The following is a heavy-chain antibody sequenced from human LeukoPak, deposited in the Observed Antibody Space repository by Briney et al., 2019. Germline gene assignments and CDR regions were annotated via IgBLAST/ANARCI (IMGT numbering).Heavy chain of an antibody. D-gene: IGHD3-10*01. J-gene: IGHJ4*02. Sequence: ASVTASCTASGYTFTSYYMHWVRQAPGQGLEWMGIINPSGGSTSYAQKFQGRVTMTRDTSTSTVYTELSSLRSEDTAVYYCARDHYYYGSGSYYNPLGYWGQGTLVTVSS. CDR2: INPSGGST. CDR1: GYTFTSYY. CDR3: ARDHYYYGSGSYYNPLGY. V-gene: IGHV1-46*01.